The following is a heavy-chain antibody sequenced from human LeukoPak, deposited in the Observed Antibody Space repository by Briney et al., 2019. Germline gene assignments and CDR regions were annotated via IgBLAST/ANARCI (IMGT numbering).Heavy chain of an antibody. J-gene: IGHJ4*02. CDR3: ARGTDTAMVTPIAHDY. CDR1: GGTFSSYA. CDR2: IIPIFGTA. Sequence: SVKVSCKASGGTFSSYAISWVRQAPGQGLEWMGGIIPIFGTADYAQKFQGRVTITADESTSTAYMELSSLRSEDTAVYYCARGTDTAMVTPIAHDYWGQGTLVTVSS. V-gene: IGHV1-69*01. D-gene: IGHD5-18*01.